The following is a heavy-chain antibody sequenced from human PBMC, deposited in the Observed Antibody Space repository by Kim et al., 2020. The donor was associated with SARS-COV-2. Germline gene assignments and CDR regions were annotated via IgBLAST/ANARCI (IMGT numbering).Heavy chain of an antibody. Sequence: SVKVSCKASGGTFSSYTISWVRQAPGQGLEWMGRIIPILGIANYAQKFQGRVTITADKSTSTAYMELSSLRSEDTAVYYCARAPCGYSYVGCEGAFDYWGQGTLVTVSS. CDR3: ARAPCGYSYVGCEGAFDY. D-gene: IGHD5-18*01. CDR1: GGTFSSYT. CDR2: IIPILGIA. J-gene: IGHJ4*02. V-gene: IGHV1-69*02.